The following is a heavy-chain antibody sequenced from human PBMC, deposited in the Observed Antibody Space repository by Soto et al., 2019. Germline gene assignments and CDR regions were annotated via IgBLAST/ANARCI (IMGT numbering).Heavy chain of an antibody. D-gene: IGHD2-2*01. CDR3: ARTLVPAAIRRAHYGMDV. V-gene: IGHV4-30-4*01. CDR1: GGSISSGDYY. CDR2: IYYSGST. J-gene: IGHJ6*02. Sequence: TLSLTCTVSGGSISSGDYYWSWIRQPPGKGLEWIGYIYYSGSTYYNPSLKSRVTISVDTSKNQFSLKLSSVTAADTAVYYCARTLVPAAIRRAHYGMDVWGQGTTVTVSS.